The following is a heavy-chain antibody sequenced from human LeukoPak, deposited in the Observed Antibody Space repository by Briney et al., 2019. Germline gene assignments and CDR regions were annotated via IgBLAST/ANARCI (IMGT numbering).Heavy chain of an antibody. Sequence: PGGSLRLSCAASGFTFSSYDMPWVRQATGKGLEWVSAIGTAGDTYYPGSVKGRFTISRENAKNSLYLQMNSLRAEDTAVYYCAKDQYAEGLQNPFFDYWGQGTLVTVSS. V-gene: IGHV3-13*01. D-gene: IGHD4-11*01. CDR1: GFTFSSYD. CDR2: IGTAGDT. J-gene: IGHJ4*02. CDR3: AKDQYAEGLQNPFFDY.